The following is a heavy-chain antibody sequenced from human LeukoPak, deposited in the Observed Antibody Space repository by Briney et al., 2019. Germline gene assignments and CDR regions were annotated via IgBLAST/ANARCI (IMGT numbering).Heavy chain of an antibody. D-gene: IGHD1-26*01. CDR2: ISSSSNYI. CDR1: GFTFSSYA. Sequence: GGSLRLSCVASGFTFSSYAMSWVRQAPGKGLEWVSSISSSSNYIYYADSVKGRFTSSRDNAKNSLYLQTNSLRAEDTAVYYCARDLRELPLWGQGTLVTVSS. J-gene: IGHJ4*02. V-gene: IGHV3-21*01. CDR3: ARDLRELPL.